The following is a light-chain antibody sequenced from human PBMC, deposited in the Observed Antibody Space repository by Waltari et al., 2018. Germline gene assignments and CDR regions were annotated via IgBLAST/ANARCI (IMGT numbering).Light chain of an antibody. J-gene: IGKJ4*01. CDR3: QQSFSTPLT. CDR1: QSVGSTY. Sequence: EIVLTQSLGTLSLSPGERATLSCRASQSVGSTYLAWYQQKPGVAPKLLIYAASSLRNGVPSRFSGSGSGTDFSLTISSLQPEDFATYYCQQSFSTPLTFGGGTKVEIK. V-gene: IGKV3D-20*02. CDR2: AAS.